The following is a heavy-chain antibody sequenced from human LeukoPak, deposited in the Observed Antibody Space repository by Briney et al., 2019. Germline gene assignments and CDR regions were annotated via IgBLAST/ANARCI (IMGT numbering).Heavy chain of an antibody. Sequence: ASVKVSCKASGGTFGSYAISWVRQAPGQGLEWMGGIIPIFGTANYAQKFQGRVTITADESTSTAYMELSSLRSEDTAVYYCARVSVGDDFWSGYPENYYYYMDVWGKGTTVTVSS. D-gene: IGHD3-3*01. V-gene: IGHV1-69*13. CDR2: IIPIFGTA. J-gene: IGHJ6*03. CDR1: GGTFGSYA. CDR3: ARVSVGDDFWSGYPENYYYYMDV.